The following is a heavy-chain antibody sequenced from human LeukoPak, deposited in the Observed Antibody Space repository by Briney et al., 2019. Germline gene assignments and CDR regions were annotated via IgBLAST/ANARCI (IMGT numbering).Heavy chain of an antibody. J-gene: IGHJ6*02. V-gene: IGHV3-30*03. Sequence: GRSLRLSCAASGFTFSSYGMHWVRQAPGKGLEWVAVISYDGSSKYYADSVKGRFTISRDNSKNTLYLQMNSLRAEDTAVYYCAPMIVVVPRGGYYGMDVWGQGTTVTVSS. D-gene: IGHD3-22*01. CDR1: GFTFSSYG. CDR2: ISYDGSSK. CDR3: APMIVVVPRGGYYGMDV.